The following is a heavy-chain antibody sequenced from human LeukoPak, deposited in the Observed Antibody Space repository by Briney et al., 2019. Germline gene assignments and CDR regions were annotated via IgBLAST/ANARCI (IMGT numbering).Heavy chain of an antibody. J-gene: IGHJ3*02. CDR3: ARDLNDFWGGRHDAFDI. CDR2: IIPIFGTA. D-gene: IGHD3-3*01. Sequence: SVKVSCKASGGTFSSYAISWVRQAPGQGLEWMGGIIPIFGTANYAQKFQGRVTITTDESTSTAYMELSSLRSEDTAVYYCARDLNDFWGGRHDAFDIWGQGTMVTVSS. V-gene: IGHV1-69*05. CDR1: GGTFSSYA.